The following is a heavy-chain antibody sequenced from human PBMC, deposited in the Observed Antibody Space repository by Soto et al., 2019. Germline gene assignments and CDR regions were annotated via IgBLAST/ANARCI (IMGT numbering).Heavy chain of an antibody. J-gene: IGHJ4*02. Sequence: QVQLVESGGGVVQPGRSLRLSCAASGFTFSTHAMHWVRQAPGKGLECVAIVSFDGSNKYYADSVKGRFTISRDNSKXXXXXXXXXXXXXXXXXXXXXXXQXGITTAGGGRIDHWGQGTLVTVSS. CDR2: VSFDGSNK. V-gene: IGHV3-30-3*01. CDR3: XXXQXGITTAGGGRIDH. D-gene: IGHD6-13*01. CDR1: GFTFSTHA.